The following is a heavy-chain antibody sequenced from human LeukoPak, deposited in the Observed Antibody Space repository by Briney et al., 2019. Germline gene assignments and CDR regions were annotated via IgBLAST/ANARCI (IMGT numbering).Heavy chain of an antibody. V-gene: IGHV4-34*01. CDR2: INHSGST. J-gene: IGHJ5*02. D-gene: IGHD6-13*01. CDR1: GGSFSGYY. Sequence: SETLSLTCAVYGGSFSGYYWSWIRQPPGKGLEWIEEINHSGSTNYNPSLKSRVTISVDTSKNQFSLKLSSVTAADTAVYYCARVGAAGTQTNWFDPWGQGTLVTVSS. CDR3: ARVGAAGTQTNWFDP.